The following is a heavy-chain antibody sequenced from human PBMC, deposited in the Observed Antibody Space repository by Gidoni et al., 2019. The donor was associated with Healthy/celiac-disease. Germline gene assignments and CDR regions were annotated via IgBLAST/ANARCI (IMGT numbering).Heavy chain of an antibody. CDR2: IKQDGSEK. Sequence: EVQLVESGGVLVQPGRSLRLSCAASGFTFRSYWMSWVRQAPGKGLEWVANIKQDGSEKYYVDSVKGRFTISRDNAKNSLYLQMNSLRAEDTAVYYCARDTSNYVDYYGMDVWGQGTTVTVSS. D-gene: IGHD4-4*01. CDR1: GFTFRSYW. CDR3: ARDTSNYVDYYGMDV. V-gene: IGHV3-7*03. J-gene: IGHJ6*02.